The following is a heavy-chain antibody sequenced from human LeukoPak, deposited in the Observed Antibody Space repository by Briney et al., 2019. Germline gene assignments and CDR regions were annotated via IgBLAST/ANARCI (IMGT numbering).Heavy chain of an antibody. CDR1: GGTFSSYA. V-gene: IGHV1-18*01. J-gene: IGHJ6*02. Sequence: ASVKVSCKASGGTFSSYAISWVRQAPGQGLEWMGWISAYNGNTNYAQKLQGRVTMTTDTSTFTAYMDLRSLRSDDTAVYYCARDGHARYGMDVWGQGTTVTVSS. CDR3: ARDGHARYGMDV. CDR2: ISAYNGNT. D-gene: IGHD3/OR15-3a*01.